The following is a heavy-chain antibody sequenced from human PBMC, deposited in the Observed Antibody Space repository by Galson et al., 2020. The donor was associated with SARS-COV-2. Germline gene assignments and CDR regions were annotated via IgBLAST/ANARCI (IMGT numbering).Heavy chain of an antibody. CDR2: IKSKTDGGTT. V-gene: IGHV3-15*01. CDR1: GFTFSNAW. CDR3: TTDLFHYFVVVVAAIDY. Sequence: GGSLRLSCAASGFTFSNAWMSWVRQAPGKGLEWVGRIKSKTDGGTTDYAAPVKGRFTISRDDSKNTLYLQINSLKTEDTAVYYCTTDLFHYFVVVVAAIDYWGQGTLVTVSS. D-gene: IGHD2-15*01. J-gene: IGHJ4*02.